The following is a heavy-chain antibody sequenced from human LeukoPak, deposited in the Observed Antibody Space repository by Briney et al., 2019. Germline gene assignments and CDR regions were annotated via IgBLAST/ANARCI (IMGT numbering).Heavy chain of an antibody. CDR2: IYYSGST. V-gene: IGHV4-39*01. CDR3: ARRYSGYDYLNWFDP. D-gene: IGHD5-12*01. Sequence: SETLSLTCTVSGGSISSSSYYWGWIRQPPGKGLEWIGSIYYSGSTYYNPSLKSRVTISVATSKNQFSLKLSSVTAAGTAVYYCARRYSGYDYLNWFDPWGQGTLVTVSS. CDR1: GGSISSSSYY. J-gene: IGHJ5*02.